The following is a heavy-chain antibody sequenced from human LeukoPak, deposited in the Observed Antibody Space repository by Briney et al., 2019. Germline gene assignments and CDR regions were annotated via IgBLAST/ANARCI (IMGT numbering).Heavy chain of an antibody. J-gene: IGHJ4*02. Sequence: GGSLGLFCGSSGLTFSSFAVRCAREAWARGRVWGSAISCSGGSTSYAHSVKGRFTTSRTHSKHTLYLQMNSLRAEDTAVYYCAKVSYSSYYWGQGTLVTVSS. CDR3: AKVSYSSYY. V-gene: IGHV3-23*01. CDR1: GLTFSSFA. CDR2: ISCSGGST. D-gene: IGHD6-19*01.